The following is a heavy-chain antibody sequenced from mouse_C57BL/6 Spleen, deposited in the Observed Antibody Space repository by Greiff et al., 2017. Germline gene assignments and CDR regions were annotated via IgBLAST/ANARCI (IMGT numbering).Heavy chain of an antibody. J-gene: IGHJ4*01. V-gene: IGHV1-69*01. Sequence: QVQLQQPGAELVMPGASVKLSCKASGYTFTSYWMHWVKQRPGQGLEWIGEIDPSDSYTNYNQKFKGKSTLTVDKSSSTAYMQLSCLTSDDSAVYYCARVQGSLYAMYYWGQGTSVTVSS. CDR2: IDPSDSYT. CDR1: GYTFTSYW. D-gene: IGHD6-2*01. CDR3: ARVQGSLYAMYY.